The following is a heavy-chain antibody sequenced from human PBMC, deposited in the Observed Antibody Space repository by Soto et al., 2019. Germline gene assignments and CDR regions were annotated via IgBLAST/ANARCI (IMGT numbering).Heavy chain of an antibody. J-gene: IGHJ6*03. Sequence: GGSLRLSCAASGFTFGSYWMSWVRQAPGKGLQWVANINQDESQKYYVDSVKGRFTISRDNAENSQHLQMNGLTTEDTAVYYCARFARGAYYMDVWGKGTTVTVSS. CDR1: GFTFGSYW. D-gene: IGHD3-16*01. CDR3: ARFARGAYYMDV. CDR2: INQDESQK. V-gene: IGHV3-7*01.